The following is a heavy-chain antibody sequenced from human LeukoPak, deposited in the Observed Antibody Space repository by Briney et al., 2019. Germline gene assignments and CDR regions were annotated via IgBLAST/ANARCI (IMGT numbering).Heavy chain of an antibody. J-gene: IGHJ5*02. Sequence: SGTLSLTCGVSGASISSSNWWSWVRQPPGKGLEWIGEINHSGSTNYNPSLKSRVTISVDTSKNQFSLKLSSVTAADTAVYYCARHSRTVTGPWGQGTLVTVSS. CDR2: INHSGST. D-gene: IGHD4-17*01. CDR3: ARHSRTVTGP. V-gene: IGHV4-4*02. CDR1: GASISSSNW.